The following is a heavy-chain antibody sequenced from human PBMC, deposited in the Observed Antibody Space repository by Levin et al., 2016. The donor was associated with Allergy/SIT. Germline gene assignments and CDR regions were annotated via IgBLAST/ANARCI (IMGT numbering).Heavy chain of an antibody. CDR3: AKDRYSSVGGSLDF. D-gene: IGHD3-16*01. CDR1: GFTFDDYA. Sequence: SLKISCSAFGFTFDDYAMHWVRQAPGKGLEWVSGISWNSAGIAYADSVKGRFTISRDNAKNSLYLQMNSLRTEDTALYYCAKDRYSSVGGSLDFWGQGTLVTVSS. CDR2: ISWNSAGI. J-gene: IGHJ4*02. V-gene: IGHV3-9*01.